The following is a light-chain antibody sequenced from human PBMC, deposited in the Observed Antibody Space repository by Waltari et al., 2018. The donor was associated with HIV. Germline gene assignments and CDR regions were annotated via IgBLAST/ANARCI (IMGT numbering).Light chain of an antibody. J-gene: IGKJ2*01. CDR2: GAS. Sequence: EIVLTQSPGTLSLSPGERATLSCRASQSVSSSYLAWYQQKPGQAPRLLIYGASSRATGIPDRFSGSGSGTDFTLTISRLEPEDFAVYYCQQYGSSSPGHTFGQGTKLEIK. V-gene: IGKV3-20*01. CDR1: QSVSSSY. CDR3: QQYGSSSPGHT.